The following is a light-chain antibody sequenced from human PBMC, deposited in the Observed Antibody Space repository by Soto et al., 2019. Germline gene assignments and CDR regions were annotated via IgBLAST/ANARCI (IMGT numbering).Light chain of an antibody. CDR1: ESISSW. CDR2: KAS. CDR3: QQYNSYSWT. V-gene: IGKV1-5*03. Sequence: DIQMTQSPPTLSASAGDIVTITCRASESISSWLAWYQQKPGKAPKLLMYKASSLESGVPSRFSGSGSGTEFTLTISSLQPDDFATYYCQQYNSYSWTFGQGTKVDIK. J-gene: IGKJ1*01.